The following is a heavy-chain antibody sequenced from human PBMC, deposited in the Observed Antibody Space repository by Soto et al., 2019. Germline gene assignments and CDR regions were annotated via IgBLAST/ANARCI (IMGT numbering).Heavy chain of an antibody. J-gene: IGHJ4*02. Sequence: PVGSLRLSCAASGFTFSSYGFQWVRQAPGKGLEWVTLMSHDGSKTVYADSVKGRFTISRDNSRNTLYLQMNSLKDEDTAVYYCTSGQCGTNCYIFEYWGQGTLVTV. CDR2: MSHDGSKT. CDR1: GFTFSSYG. V-gene: IGHV3-30*03. D-gene: IGHD2-8*01. CDR3: TSGQCGTNCYIFEY.